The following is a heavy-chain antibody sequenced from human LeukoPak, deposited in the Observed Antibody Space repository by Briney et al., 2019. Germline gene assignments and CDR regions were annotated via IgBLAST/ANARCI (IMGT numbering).Heavy chain of an antibody. CDR1: GGSVSNYRYY. V-gene: IGHV4-39*01. J-gene: IGHJ4*02. Sequence: PSETLSLTCNVSGGSVSNYRYYWGWIRQPPGKGLEWIGSLYYTGSTYHNPSLGGRVATSVDTSKNQISLRLSSVTAADTAVYYCARHAGMTMASLYFDYWGQGTPVTVSS. CDR2: LYYTGST. D-gene: IGHD4/OR15-4a*01. CDR3: ARHAGMTMASLYFDY.